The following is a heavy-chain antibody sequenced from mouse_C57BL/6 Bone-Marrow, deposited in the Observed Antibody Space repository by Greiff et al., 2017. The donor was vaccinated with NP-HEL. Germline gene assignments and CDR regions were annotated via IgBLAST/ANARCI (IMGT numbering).Heavy chain of an antibody. CDR2: IDPENGDT. Sequence: EVKLQESGAELVRPGASVKLSCTASGFNIKDDYMHWVKQRPEQGLEWIGWIDPENGDTEYASKFQGKATITADTSSNTAYLQLSSLTSEDTAVYYCTFYYYGSRYYAMDYWGQGTSVTVSS. CDR1: GFNIKDDY. J-gene: IGHJ4*01. D-gene: IGHD1-1*01. V-gene: IGHV14-4*01. CDR3: TFYYYGSRYYAMDY.